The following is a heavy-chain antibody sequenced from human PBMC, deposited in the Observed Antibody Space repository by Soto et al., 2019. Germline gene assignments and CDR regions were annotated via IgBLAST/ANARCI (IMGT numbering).Heavy chain of an antibody. CDR1: GGTFSSYA. Sequence: VASVKVSCKASGGTFSSYAISWVRQAPGQGLEWMGGIIPIFGTANYAQKFQGRVTITADESTSTAYMELSSLRSEDTAVYYCARARRNPGYSYGDYYGMDVWGQGTTVTV. CDR2: IIPIFGTA. D-gene: IGHD5-18*01. CDR3: ARARRNPGYSYGDYYGMDV. J-gene: IGHJ6*02. V-gene: IGHV1-69*13.